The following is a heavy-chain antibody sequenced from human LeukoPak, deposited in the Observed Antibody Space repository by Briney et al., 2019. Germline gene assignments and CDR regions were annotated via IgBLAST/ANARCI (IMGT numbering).Heavy chain of an antibody. J-gene: IGHJ4*02. Sequence: SETLSLVCALYGGSFTGYYWSWIRQPPGKGLGWIGEINHSRSTNYNPSVKSRVTISVDTSKNQFSLKLSTVTAADTAVYYCARVRPRTGITGTTGVFGYWGQGTLVTVSS. CDR2: INHSRST. D-gene: IGHD1-20*01. CDR3: ARVRPRTGITGTTGVFGY. V-gene: IGHV4-34*01. CDR1: GGSFTGYY.